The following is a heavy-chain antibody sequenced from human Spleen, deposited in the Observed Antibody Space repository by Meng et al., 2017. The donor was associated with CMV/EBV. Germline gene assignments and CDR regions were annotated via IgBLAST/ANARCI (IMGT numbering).Heavy chain of an antibody. D-gene: IGHD2-2*02. J-gene: IGHJ4*02. V-gene: IGHV3-21*01. CDR2: MSSSCSCI. CDR1: GFSFSRYW. Sequence: GESLKISCAASGFSFSRYWMNWVRQAPGKGLEWVSCMSSSCSCICHADSMKGRLTISRDNAKNSLYLQMNSLRAEDTAVYYCARVRCSSTSCYTRGFDYWGQGTLVTVSS. CDR3: ARVRCSSTSCYTRGFDY.